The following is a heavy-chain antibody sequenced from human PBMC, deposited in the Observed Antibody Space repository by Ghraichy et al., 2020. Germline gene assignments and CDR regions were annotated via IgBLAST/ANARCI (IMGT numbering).Heavy chain of an antibody. CDR1: GGSISSYY. V-gene: IGHV4-59*08. Sequence: SETLSLTCTVSGGSISSYYWSWIRQPPGKGLEWIGYIYSSGSTNYNPSLKSRVTISVDTSKNHFSLKLSSVTAADTAVYYCVRHFEAWGYSSSWGQGALVTVSS. CDR3: VRHFEAWGYSSS. D-gene: IGHD6-19*01. J-gene: IGHJ4*02. CDR2: IYSSGST.